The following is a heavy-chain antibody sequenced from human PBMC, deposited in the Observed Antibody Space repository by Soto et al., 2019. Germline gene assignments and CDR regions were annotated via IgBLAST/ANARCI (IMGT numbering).Heavy chain of an antibody. V-gene: IGHV4-31*03. CDR3: ARGGLRYDAFDI. J-gene: IGHJ3*02. CDR2: IYYSGST. D-gene: IGHD4-17*01. Sequence: SETLSLTCTVSGGSISSGGYYWSWIRQHPGKGLEWIGYIYYSGSTYYNPSLKSRVTISVDTSKNQFPLKLSSVTAADTAVYYCARGGLRYDAFDIWGQGTMVTVSS. CDR1: GGSISSGGYY.